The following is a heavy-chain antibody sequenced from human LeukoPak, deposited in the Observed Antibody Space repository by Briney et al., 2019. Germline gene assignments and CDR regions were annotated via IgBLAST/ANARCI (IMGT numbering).Heavy chain of an antibody. J-gene: IGHJ4*02. CDR1: GGSFTDYY. Sequence: SERLSLTCAVYGGSFTDYYWSWIRRPRGKGLEWIGEINHSGYTNYNPSLKSRVSVSVDTSKNQFSLKLSSVTAADTAVYYCARGQYTGYPTHWGQGTLVPGSS. D-gene: IGHD5-12*01. V-gene: IGHV4-34*01. CDR2: INHSGYT. CDR3: ARGQYTGYPTH.